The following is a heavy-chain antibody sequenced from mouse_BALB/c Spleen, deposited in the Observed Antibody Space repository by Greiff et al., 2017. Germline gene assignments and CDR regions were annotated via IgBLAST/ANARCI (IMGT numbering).Heavy chain of an antibody. CDR3: ARDYGSSYKAWFAY. Sequence: EVKLVESGGGLVKPGGSLKLSCAASGFTFSDYYMYWVRQTPEKRLEWVATISAGGSYTYYPDSVKGRFTISRDNAKNNLYLQMSSLKSEDTAMYYCARDYGSSYKAWFAYWGQGTLVTVSA. CDR2: ISAGGSYT. V-gene: IGHV5-4*02. CDR1: GFTFSDYY. D-gene: IGHD1-1*01. J-gene: IGHJ3*01.